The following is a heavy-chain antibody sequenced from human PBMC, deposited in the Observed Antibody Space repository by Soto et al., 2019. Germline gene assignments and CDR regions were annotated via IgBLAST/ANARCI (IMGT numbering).Heavy chain of an antibody. V-gene: IGHV3-23*01. CDR2: ISAGGGAT. CDR1: GFTFTSSV. D-gene: IGHD2-15*01. J-gene: IGHJ4*02. CDR3: AKWWVARSYFVY. Sequence: GGSLRLSCAASGFTFTSSVMGWVRQAPGKGLEWVSGISAGGGATYYADSVKGRFTISRDNSKSSLDLQMNSLRAEDTAVYYCAKWWVARSYFVYWGQGTLVTVSS.